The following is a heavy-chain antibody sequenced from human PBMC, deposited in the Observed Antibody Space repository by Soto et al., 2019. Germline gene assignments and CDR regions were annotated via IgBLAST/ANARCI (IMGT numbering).Heavy chain of an antibody. J-gene: IGHJ4*02. CDR3: AREIERLLGY. CDR2: ISYDGRNK. V-gene: IGHV3-30*04. CDR1: GFTFSSYA. Sequence: QVQLVESGGGVVQPGRSLRLSCAAPGFTFSSYAMHWVRQAPGKGLEWVAVISYDGRNKYYADSVKGRFTISRDNSKNTLYLQMNSLRAEDTAVYYCAREIERLLGYWGQGTLVTVSS. D-gene: IGHD3-3*01.